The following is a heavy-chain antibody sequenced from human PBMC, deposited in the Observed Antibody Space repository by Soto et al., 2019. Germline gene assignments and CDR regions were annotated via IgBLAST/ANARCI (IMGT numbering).Heavy chain of an antibody. D-gene: IGHD6-19*01. V-gene: IGHV3-30-3*01. J-gene: IGHJ4*02. Sequence: ESGGGVVQPGRSLRLSCAASGFTFSSYAMHWVRQAPGKGLEWVAVISYDGSNKYYADSVKGRFTISRDNSKNTLYLQMNSLRAEDTAVYYCARVLGYSSGWHEGLDYWGQGTLVTVSS. CDR2: ISYDGSNK. CDR1: GFTFSSYA. CDR3: ARVLGYSSGWHEGLDY.